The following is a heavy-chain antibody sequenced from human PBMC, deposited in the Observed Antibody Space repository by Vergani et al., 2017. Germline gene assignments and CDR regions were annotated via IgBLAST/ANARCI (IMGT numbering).Heavy chain of an antibody. V-gene: IGHV3-21*01. J-gene: IGHJ6*02. CDR2: ISSSSSYI. Sequence: EVQMVESGGGLVKPGGSLRLSCVASGFTFSHYSMNWVRQAPGKGLEWVSSISSSSSYIYYADSVKGRFTISRDNAKNSLYLQMNSLRAEDTAVYYCARDLPHYYYYGMDVWGQGTTVTVSS. CDR3: ARDLPHYYYYGMDV. CDR1: GFTFSHYS.